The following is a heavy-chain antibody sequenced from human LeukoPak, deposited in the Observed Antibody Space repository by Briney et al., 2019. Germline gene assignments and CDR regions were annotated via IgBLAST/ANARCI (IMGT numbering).Heavy chain of an antibody. Sequence: SETLSLTCTVSGASINTYYWSRIRQPPGKGLEWIGYIYYSGTTSYNPSLKTRVTISIDTSKNQFSLKLSSVTAADTAVYYCARVLRPMASQYYFDYWGQGTLVTVSS. CDR2: IYYSGTT. D-gene: IGHD3-10*01. J-gene: IGHJ4*02. CDR1: GASINTYY. CDR3: ARVLRPMASQYYFDY. V-gene: IGHV4-59*01.